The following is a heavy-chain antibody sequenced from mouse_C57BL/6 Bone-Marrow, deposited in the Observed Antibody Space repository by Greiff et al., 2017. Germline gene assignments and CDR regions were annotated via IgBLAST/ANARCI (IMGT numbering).Heavy chain of an antibody. CDR1: GYTFTSYW. V-gene: IGHV1-64*01. CDR3: ARTTVVATSWYFDV. Sequence: HVQLQQPGAELVKPGASVKLSCKASGYTFTSYWMHWVKQRPGQGLEWIGMIHPNSGSTNYNEKFKSKATLTVDKSSSTAYMQLSSLTSEDSAVYYSARTTVVATSWYFDVWGTGTTVTVSS. J-gene: IGHJ1*03. CDR2: IHPNSGST. D-gene: IGHD1-1*01.